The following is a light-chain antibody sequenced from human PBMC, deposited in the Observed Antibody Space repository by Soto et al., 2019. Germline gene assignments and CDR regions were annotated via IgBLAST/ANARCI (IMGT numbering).Light chain of an antibody. J-gene: IGKJ1*01. CDR3: QQYYSTRRT. V-gene: IGKV4-1*01. CDR1: ENVLYSSNNKNY. CDR2: WAS. Sequence: IVMSKLPDTLTASLCERATITCKSSENVLYSSNNKNYLAWYQQKPGQPPKLLIYWASTREARVLARFSSSGSGTDLTLIIISLQPEDDVAYYCQQYYSTRRTFGQGTKVDIK.